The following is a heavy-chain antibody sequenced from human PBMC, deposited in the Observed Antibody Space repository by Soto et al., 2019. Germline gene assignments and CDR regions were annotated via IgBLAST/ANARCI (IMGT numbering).Heavy chain of an antibody. CDR3: ARGGGYVGLVHARGYFDY. D-gene: IGHD2-8*01. CDR1: GFTFSSYS. V-gene: IGHV3-21*01. J-gene: IGHJ4*02. Sequence: EVQLVESGGGLVKPGGSLRLSCAASGFTFSSYSMNWVRQAPGKGLEWGSSISSSSSYIYYADSVKGRFTISRDNAKNSLYLQMNSLRAEDTAVYYCARGGGYVGLVHARGYFDYWGQGTLVTVSS. CDR2: ISSSSSYI.